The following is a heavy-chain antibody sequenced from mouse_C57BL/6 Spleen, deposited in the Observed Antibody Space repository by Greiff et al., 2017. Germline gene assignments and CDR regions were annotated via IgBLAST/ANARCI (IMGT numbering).Heavy chain of an antibody. Sequence: QVQLQQPGAELVKPGASVKLSCKASGYTFTSYWMHWVKQRPGRGLEWIGRIDPNSGGTKYNEKFKSKATLTVDKPSSTAHMQLSSLTSEGSAVYYLAREDLYYCSSGVYLGVGGTGTTVTVSS. CDR1: GYTFTSYW. CDR3: AREDLYYCSSGVYLGV. CDR2: IDPNSGGT. V-gene: IGHV1-72*01. J-gene: IGHJ1*03. D-gene: IGHD1-1*01.